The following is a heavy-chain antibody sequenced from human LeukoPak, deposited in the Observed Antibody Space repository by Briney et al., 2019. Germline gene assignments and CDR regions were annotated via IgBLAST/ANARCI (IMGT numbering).Heavy chain of an antibody. J-gene: IGHJ6*03. CDR3: AKNGDRGAYCTGGTCYPYFYYYMDV. V-gene: IGHV3-23*01. Sequence: QTGGSLRLSCAASGFTFDDYGMSWVRQAPGKGLEWVSSISSTGGTTYYADSVKGRFTISRDNSKNTLYLQINSLRAEDTAIYYCAKNGDRGAYCTGGTCYPYFYYYMDVWGKGTTVTI. CDR2: ISSTGGTT. CDR1: GFTFDDYG. D-gene: IGHD2-15*01.